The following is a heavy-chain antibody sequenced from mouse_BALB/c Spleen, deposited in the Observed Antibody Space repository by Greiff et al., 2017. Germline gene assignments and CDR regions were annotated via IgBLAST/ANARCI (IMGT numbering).Heavy chain of an antibody. CDR3: ARMRYYGSSYAMDY. D-gene: IGHD1-1*01. CDR1: GYTFTSYV. CDR2: INPYNDGT. Sequence: VQLQQSGPELVKPGASVKMSCKASGYTFTSYVMHWVKQKPGQGLEWIGYINPYNDGTKYNEKFKGKATLTSDKSSSTAYMELSSLTSEDSAVYYCARMRYYGSSYAMDYWGQGTSVTVSS. V-gene: IGHV1-14*01. J-gene: IGHJ4*01.